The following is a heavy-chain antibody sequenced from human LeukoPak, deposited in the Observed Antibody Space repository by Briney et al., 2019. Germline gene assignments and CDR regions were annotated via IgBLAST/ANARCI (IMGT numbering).Heavy chain of an antibody. CDR3: ARDFDSSGYYRGCFDY. J-gene: IGHJ4*02. D-gene: IGHD3-22*01. CDR2: ISRSGSPI. Sequence: GGSLRLSCAASGFTFSSYEMNWVRQAPGKGLEWVSYISRSGSPIYYADSVKGRFTISRDNAKNSLYLQMNSRRAEDTAVYYCARDFDSSGYYRGCFDYWGQGTLVTVSS. CDR1: GFTFSSYE. V-gene: IGHV3-48*03.